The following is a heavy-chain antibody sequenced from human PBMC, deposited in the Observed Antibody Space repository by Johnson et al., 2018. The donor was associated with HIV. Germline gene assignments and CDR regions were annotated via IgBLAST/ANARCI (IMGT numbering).Heavy chain of an antibody. CDR1: GFTFSDYY. Sequence: VQLVESGGGLVQPGGSLRLSCAASGFTFSDYYMSWTRPAPGKGLEWVGRVKSKTDGGTTDYAAPVKGRFTISRDGSKNTLYLQMNSLKTEDTAVYYCTTGLYWNDAFDIWGQGTMVTVSS. J-gene: IGHJ3*02. CDR2: VKSKTDGGTT. V-gene: IGHV3-15*01. CDR3: TTGLYWNDAFDI. D-gene: IGHD1-1*01.